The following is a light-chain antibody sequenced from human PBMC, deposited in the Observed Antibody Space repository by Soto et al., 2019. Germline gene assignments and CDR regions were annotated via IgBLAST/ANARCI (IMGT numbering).Light chain of an antibody. CDR2: TTN. Sequence: QSALTQPPSVSGAPGQRVIISCTGTRSNLGADSDVHWYQQHPGAAPKLLISTTNNQASGVPDRFSGSKSGASASLAVTGLQAEDEADYYCQSYDNSLRGSVFGGGTKLTVL. CDR3: QSYDNSLRGSV. CDR1: RSNLGADSD. J-gene: IGLJ2*01. V-gene: IGLV1-40*01.